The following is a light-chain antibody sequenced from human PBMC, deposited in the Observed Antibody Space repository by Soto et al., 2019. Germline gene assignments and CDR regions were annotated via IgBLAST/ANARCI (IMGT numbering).Light chain of an antibody. CDR3: SSYTSSSPRV. J-gene: IGLJ1*01. CDR2: DVS. V-gene: IGLV2-14*01. Sequence: QSALTQPASVSGSPGQSITISCTGTSSDVGGYNYVSWYQQHPGEAPKLMIYDVSKRPSGVSNRFSGSKSGNTASLTISGLQAEDAADYYCSSYTSSSPRVFGTGTKLTVL. CDR1: SSDVGGYNY.